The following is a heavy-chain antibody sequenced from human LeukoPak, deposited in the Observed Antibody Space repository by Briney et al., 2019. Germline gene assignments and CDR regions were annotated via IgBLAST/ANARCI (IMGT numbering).Heavy chain of an antibody. D-gene: IGHD2-15*01. CDR1: GGSLSGYY. J-gene: IGHJ4*02. V-gene: IGHV4-34*01. Sequence: SETLSLTCAVYGGSLSGYYWSWIRQPPGKGLEWIGEINHSGSTNYNPSLKSRVTISVDTSKNQFSLKLSSVTAADTAVYYCARESGGSCFFDYWGQGTLVTVSS. CDR3: ARESGGSCFFDY. CDR2: INHSGST.